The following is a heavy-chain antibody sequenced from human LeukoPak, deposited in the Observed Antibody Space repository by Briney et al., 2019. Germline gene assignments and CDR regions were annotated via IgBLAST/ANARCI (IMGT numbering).Heavy chain of an antibody. J-gene: IGHJ4*02. CDR1: GGTFSRYA. Sequence: WASVKVSCKASGGTFSRYAISWVRQAPGQGLEWMGGVIPIFGTANYAQKFQGRVTITTDESTSTAYMELSSLRSEDTAVYYCARGPNYYDSSGLFDYWGQGTLVTVSS. CDR2: VIPIFGTA. V-gene: IGHV1-69*05. CDR3: ARGPNYYDSSGLFDY. D-gene: IGHD3-22*01.